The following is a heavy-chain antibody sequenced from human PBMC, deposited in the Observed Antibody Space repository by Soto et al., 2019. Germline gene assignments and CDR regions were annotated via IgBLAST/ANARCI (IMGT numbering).Heavy chain of an antibody. CDR2: ISGSGGST. V-gene: IGHV3-23*01. CDR3: AKDDPGIAAAGRDAFDI. CDR1: GFTFSSYA. D-gene: IGHD6-13*01. Sequence: GSLRLSCAASGFTFSSYAMSWVRQAPGKGLEWVSAISGSGGSTYYADSVKGRFTISRDNSKNTLYLQMNSLRAEDTAVYYCAKDDPGIAAAGRDAFDIWGQGTMVTVSS. J-gene: IGHJ3*02.